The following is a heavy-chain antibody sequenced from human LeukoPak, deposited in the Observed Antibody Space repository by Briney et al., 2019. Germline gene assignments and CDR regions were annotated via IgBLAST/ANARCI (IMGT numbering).Heavy chain of an antibody. Sequence: GGSLRLSCEASGFTFGTYGMTWVRQSPGKGLEWVSGITGSSTWTYYADSVRGRFTISRDNSKNTLHLQMNNLTADDTAIYYCARELVSLGTGYFDLWGRGTLVTVSS. CDR1: GFTFGTYG. J-gene: IGHJ2*01. D-gene: IGHD7-27*01. CDR3: ARELVSLGTGYFDL. V-gene: IGHV3-23*01. CDR2: ITGSSTWT.